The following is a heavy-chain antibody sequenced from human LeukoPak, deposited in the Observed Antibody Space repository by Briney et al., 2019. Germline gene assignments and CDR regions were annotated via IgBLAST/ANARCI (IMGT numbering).Heavy chain of an antibody. Sequence: PSETLSLTCAVYGGSFSGYYWSWIRQPPGKGLEWIGEINHSGSTNYNPSPKSRVTISVDTSKNQFSLKLSSVTAADTAVYYCARAWEVLRFLEWSHYFDYWGQGTLVTVSS. CDR3: ARAWEVLRFLEWSHYFDY. CDR2: INHSGST. V-gene: IGHV4-34*01. CDR1: GGSFSGYY. J-gene: IGHJ4*02. D-gene: IGHD3-3*01.